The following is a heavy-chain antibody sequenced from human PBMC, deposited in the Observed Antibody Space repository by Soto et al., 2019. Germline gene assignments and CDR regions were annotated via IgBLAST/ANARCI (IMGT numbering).Heavy chain of an antibody. Sequence: PGGSLRLSCAASGFTFSSYGMHWVRQAPGKGLEWVAVIWYDGSNKYYADSVKGRFTISRDNSKNTLYLQMNSLRAEDTAVYYCARDREKWSGYEFVDYWGQGTLVTVSS. V-gene: IGHV3-33*01. CDR1: GFTFSSYG. D-gene: IGHD5-12*01. J-gene: IGHJ4*02. CDR2: IWYDGSNK. CDR3: ARDREKWSGYEFVDY.